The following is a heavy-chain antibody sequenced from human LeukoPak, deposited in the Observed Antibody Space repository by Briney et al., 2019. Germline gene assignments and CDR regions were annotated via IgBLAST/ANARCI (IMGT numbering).Heavy chain of an antibody. J-gene: IGHJ4*02. V-gene: IGHV3-20*04. CDR3: GRGEGAFDG. CDR1: GFTLDDYR. Sequence: PGGSLRLSCAASGFTLDDYRMSWVRQPPGRGLEWVSGINLNGGSTGYAYTVKGRFTISRDNAKKSLYLEMNSLRAEDTALYYCGRGEGAFDGWGQGTLVTVS. CDR2: INLNGGST. D-gene: IGHD3-16*01.